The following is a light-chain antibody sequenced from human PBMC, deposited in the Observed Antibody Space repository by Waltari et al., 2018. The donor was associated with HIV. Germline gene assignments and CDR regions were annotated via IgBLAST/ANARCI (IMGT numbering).Light chain of an antibody. CDR1: TTDSPFTHL. V-gene: IGLV2-14*03. J-gene: IGLJ2*01. Sequence: QSAFTQPASVSGFPGQSFNISCPGFTTDSPFTHLVSWYQQYPGNIPRLIIFDVNNRPSGISDRFSGSRSGNSAFLTFSGLQSGDEAHYYCASNRLDYTLIFGGGTKLTVL. CDR2: DVN. CDR3: ASNRLDYTLI.